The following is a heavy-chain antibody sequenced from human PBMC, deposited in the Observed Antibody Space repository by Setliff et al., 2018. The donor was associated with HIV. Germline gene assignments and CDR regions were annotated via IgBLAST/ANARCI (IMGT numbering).Heavy chain of an antibody. J-gene: IGHJ4*02. CDR3: ARVPPLKAFGGVISLYYFDY. V-gene: IGHV4-61*09. CDR2: IYTSGST. CDR1: GGSISSGSDY. D-gene: IGHD3-16*02. Sequence: PSETLSLTCTVSGGSISSGSDYWSWIRQPAGKGLEWIGHIYTSGSTNYSASLKSRVSISVDTSKNQVSLRLSSVTAADTAVYYCARVPPLKAFGGVISLYYFDYWGQGTLVTVSS.